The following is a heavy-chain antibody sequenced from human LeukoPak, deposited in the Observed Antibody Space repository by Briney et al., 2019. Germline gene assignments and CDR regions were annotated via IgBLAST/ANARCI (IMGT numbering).Heavy chain of an antibody. CDR3: ARASITMVRGVINGY. CDR1: GFTVSSNY. CDR2: IYSGGST. J-gene: IGHJ4*02. Sequence: GGSLRLSCAASGFTVSSNYMSWVRQAPGKGLEWVSVIYSGGSTYYADSVKGRFTISRDNSKNTLYLQMNSLRAEDTAVYYCARASITMVRGVINGYWGQGTLVTVSS. V-gene: IGHV3-66*01. D-gene: IGHD3-10*01.